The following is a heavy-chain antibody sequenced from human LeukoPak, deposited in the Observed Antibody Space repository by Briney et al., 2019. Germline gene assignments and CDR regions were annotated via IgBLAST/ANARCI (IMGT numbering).Heavy chain of an antibody. CDR3: ARDLIDYDSSGYYDYYGMDV. CDR2: IYSGGST. V-gene: IGHV3-53*01. J-gene: IGHJ6*02. D-gene: IGHD3-22*01. Sequence: GGSLRLSCAASGFTVSSNYMSWVRQAPGKGLEWVSVIYSGGSTYYADSVKGRFTISRDNSKNTLYLQMNSLRAEDTAVYYCARDLIDYDSSGYYDYYGMDVWGQGTTVTVSS. CDR1: GFTVSSNY.